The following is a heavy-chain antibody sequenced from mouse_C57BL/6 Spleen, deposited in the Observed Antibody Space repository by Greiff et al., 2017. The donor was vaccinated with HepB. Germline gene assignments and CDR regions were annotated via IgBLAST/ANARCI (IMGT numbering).Heavy chain of an antibody. J-gene: IGHJ3*01. CDR2: INPNNGGT. CDR3: ARKGMDDYDAWFAY. CDR1: GYTFTDYY. V-gene: IGHV1-26*01. Sequence: EVQLQQSGPELVKPGASVKISCKASGYTFTDYYMNWVKQSHGKSLEWIGDINPNNGGTSYNQKFKGKATLTVDKSSSTAYMELRSLTSEDSAVYYCARKGMDDYDAWFAYWGQRTLVTVSA. D-gene: IGHD2-4*01.